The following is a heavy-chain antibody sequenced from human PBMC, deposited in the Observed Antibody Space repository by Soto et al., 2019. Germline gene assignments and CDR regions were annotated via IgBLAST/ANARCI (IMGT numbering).Heavy chain of an antibody. CDR1: GFSVSARGVG. CDR3: AHSPWGAAPDY. J-gene: IGHJ4*02. CDR2: IYWNDDK. V-gene: IGHV2-5*01. D-gene: IGHD3-16*01. Sequence: SGPTVVNPTHARTLTCTVSGFSVSARGVGVGWIRQPPGKALEWLGIIYWNDDKRYSPSLKSRLTITKDTSKNQVVLTMTNMDPVDTATYYCAHSPWGAAPDYWGQGTLVTVSS.